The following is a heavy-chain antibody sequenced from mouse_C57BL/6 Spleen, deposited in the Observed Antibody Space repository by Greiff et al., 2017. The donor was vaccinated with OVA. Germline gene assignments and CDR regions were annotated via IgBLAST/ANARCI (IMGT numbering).Heavy chain of an antibody. CDR2: INPGSGGT. Sequence: QVQLKQSGAELVRPGTSVKVSCKASGYAFTNYLIEWVKQRPGQGLEWIGVINPGSGGTNYNEKFKGKATLTADKSSSTAYMQLSSLTSEDSSVYYCARATAQALDYWGQGTTLTVSS. D-gene: IGHD3-2*02. CDR1: GYAFTNYL. CDR3: ARATAQALDY. J-gene: IGHJ2*01. V-gene: IGHV1-54*01.